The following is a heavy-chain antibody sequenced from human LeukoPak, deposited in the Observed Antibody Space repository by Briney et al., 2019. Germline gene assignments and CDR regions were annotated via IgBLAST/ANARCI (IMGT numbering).Heavy chain of an antibody. V-gene: IGHV3-23*01. CDR3: AKVMAWDWPQYPPTPFDQ. CDR2: LSASGGST. CDR1: GFTFSNYA. D-gene: IGHD5-24*01. Sequence: GGSPRLSCSASGFTFSNYAVSWVRQAPGKGLEWVSTLSASGGSTYYADSVKGRFTISRDNSKNTSFLQMNSLRAEDTALYFCAKVMAWDWPQYPPTPFDQWGQGTLVTVSS. J-gene: IGHJ4*02.